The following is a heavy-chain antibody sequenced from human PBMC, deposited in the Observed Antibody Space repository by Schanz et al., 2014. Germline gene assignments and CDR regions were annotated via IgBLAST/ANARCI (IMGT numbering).Heavy chain of an antibody. D-gene: IGHD2-2*01. Sequence: QVHLQQWGAGLLQPSETLSLTCGVGGVSFSFYYWSWVRQPPGKGLEWIGEVHPSGTTNYNPSLGYRVTMSVDASKNQFSLKLTSVTAADPAVYYCARGQDHAKTGDLWGRGTLVTISS. CDR2: VHPSGTT. CDR3: ARGQDHAKTGDL. V-gene: IGHV4-34*02. CDR1: GVSFSFYY. J-gene: IGHJ5*02.